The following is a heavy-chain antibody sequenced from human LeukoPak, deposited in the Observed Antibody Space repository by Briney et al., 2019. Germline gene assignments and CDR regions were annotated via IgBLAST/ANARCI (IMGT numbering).Heavy chain of an antibody. J-gene: IGHJ4*02. Sequence: SETLSLTCTVSGGSISSGGYYWSWIRQPPGKGLEWIGYIYSSGSTNYNPSLKTRVTISLDTSKNQFSLKLSSVTAADTAVFYCARFGSLREPIHDYWGQGTLVTVSS. CDR1: GGSISSGGYY. D-gene: IGHD3-16*01. CDR3: ARFGSLREPIHDY. CDR2: IYSSGST. V-gene: IGHV4-61*08.